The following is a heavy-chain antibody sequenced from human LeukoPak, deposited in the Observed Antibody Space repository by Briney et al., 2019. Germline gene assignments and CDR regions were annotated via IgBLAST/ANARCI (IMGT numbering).Heavy chain of an antibody. V-gene: IGHV3-7*01. CDR3: ARDQGYCGGDCYPPLRPYYFDY. J-gene: IGHJ4*02. Sequence: PGGSLRLSCAASGFTFSTYRMSWVRQAPGKGLEWVANIKQDGSEKHYVDSVKGRFTISRDNAKNSLYLQMNSLRAEDTAVYYCARDQGYCGGDCYPPLRPYYFDYWGQGTLVTVSS. CDR2: IKQDGSEK. D-gene: IGHD2-21*02. CDR1: GFTFSTYR.